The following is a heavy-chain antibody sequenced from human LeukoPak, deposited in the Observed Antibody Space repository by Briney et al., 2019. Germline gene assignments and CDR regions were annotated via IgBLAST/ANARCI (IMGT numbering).Heavy chain of an antibody. V-gene: IGHV4-34*01. D-gene: IGHD6-19*01. CDR2: INHSGST. Sequence: SETLSLTCTVSGGSISSYYWSWIRQPPGKGLEWIGEINHSGSTNYNPSLKSRVTISVDTSKNQFSLKLSSVTAADTAVYYCARGRRRIYSSGWYDYWGQGTLVTVSS. CDR1: GGSISSYY. J-gene: IGHJ4*02. CDR3: ARGRRRIYSSGWYDY.